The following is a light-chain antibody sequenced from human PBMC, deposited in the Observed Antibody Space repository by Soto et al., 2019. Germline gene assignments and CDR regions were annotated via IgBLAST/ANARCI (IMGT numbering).Light chain of an antibody. CDR2: EVS. CDR1: SSDVGGYNY. J-gene: IGLJ2*01. CDR3: SSYTSSSNVL. V-gene: IGLV2-14*01. Sequence: QSALTQPASVSGSPGQSITISCTGTSSDVGGYNYVSWYQQHPGKVPKLIIYEVSNRPSGVSNRFSGSKSGNTASLTISGLQAEDEADYYCSSYTSSSNVLFGGGTQLTVL.